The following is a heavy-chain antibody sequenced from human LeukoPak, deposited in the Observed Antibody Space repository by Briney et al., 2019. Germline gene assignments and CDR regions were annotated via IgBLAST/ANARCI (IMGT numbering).Heavy chain of an antibody. CDR2: INPNSGGT. J-gene: IGHJ3*02. Sequence: ASVKVSCKASGYTFTGYYIHWVRQAPGQGLEWMGWINPNSGGTNYAQKFQGRVTMTRDTSISTAYMELSSLRSDDTAVYYCARGGYGDYAGESAFDIWGQGTMVTVSS. CDR3: ARGGYGDYAGESAFDI. V-gene: IGHV1-2*02. D-gene: IGHD4-17*01. CDR1: GYTFTGYY.